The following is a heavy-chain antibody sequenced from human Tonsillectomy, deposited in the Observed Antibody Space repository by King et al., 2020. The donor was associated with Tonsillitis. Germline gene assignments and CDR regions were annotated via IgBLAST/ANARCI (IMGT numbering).Heavy chain of an antibody. CDR2: IRTKANSYAT. J-gene: IGHJ6*02. D-gene: IGHD2-15*01. CDR1: GFTFSGSA. V-gene: IGHV3-73*01. CDR3: TRRVVVASMGMDV. Sequence: VQLVESGGGLVQPGGSLKLSCAASGFTFSGSAMHWVRQASGKGLEWVGRIRTKANSYATVYAASVKGRFTISRNDSKNTACLQMNSLKTEDTAVYYCTRRVVVASMGMDVWGQGTTVTVSS.